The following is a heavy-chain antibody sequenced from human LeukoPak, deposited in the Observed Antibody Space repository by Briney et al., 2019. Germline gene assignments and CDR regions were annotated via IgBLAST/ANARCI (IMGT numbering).Heavy chain of an antibody. CDR2: INHSGAT. CDR3: ARRRPIAMKGYFNWSFDL. CDR1: DGSFSDSY. Sequence: SETLSLTCAVYDGSFSDSYWTWIRQPPGKGLEWVAEINHSGATDYNPALKSRVSISVDPSKKQFSLRLNSVTVADTAVYYCARRRPIAMKGYFNWSFDLWGRGALVTVSS. V-gene: IGHV4-34*01. D-gene: IGHD6-13*01. J-gene: IGHJ2*01.